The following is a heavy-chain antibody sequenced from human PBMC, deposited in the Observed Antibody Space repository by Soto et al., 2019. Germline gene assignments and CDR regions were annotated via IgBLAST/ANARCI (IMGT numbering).Heavy chain of an antibody. CDR3: ARWHAVHAFDI. CDR2: IRADNGDT. J-gene: IGHJ3*02. CDR1: GYTFTSYS. Sequence: ASVKVSCKASGYTFTSYSLHWVRQAPGQRLEWMGWIRADNGDTHYSQKFQGRVTLTTDTSASTAYMEVSSLKSEDTAVYYCARWHAVHAFDIWGQGTVVTVS. V-gene: IGHV1-3*01. D-gene: IGHD2-2*01.